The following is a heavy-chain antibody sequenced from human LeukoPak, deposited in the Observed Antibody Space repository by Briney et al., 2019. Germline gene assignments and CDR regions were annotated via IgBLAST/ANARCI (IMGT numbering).Heavy chain of an antibody. D-gene: IGHD6-6*01. Sequence: GASVKVSCKASGYTFTGYYMHWVRQAPGQGLEWMGRINPNSGGTNYAQKFQGRVTMTRDTSISTAYMELSRLRSDDTAVYYCARDRSGSSPFDYWGQGTLDTVSS. V-gene: IGHV1-2*06. CDR1: GYTFTGYY. CDR2: INPNSGGT. CDR3: ARDRSGSSPFDY. J-gene: IGHJ4*02.